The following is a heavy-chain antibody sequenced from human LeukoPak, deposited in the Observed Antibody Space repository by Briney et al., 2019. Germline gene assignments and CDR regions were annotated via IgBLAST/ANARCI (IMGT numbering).Heavy chain of an antibody. Sequence: GESPKISCKGSGYSFTSYWIGWVRQMPGKGLEWMGITYPGDSDTRYSPSFQGQVTISADKSISTAYLQWSSLKASDTAMYYCARLGRITMVRGGILDYWGQGTLVTVSS. J-gene: IGHJ4*02. CDR2: TYPGDSDT. CDR3: ARLGRITMVRGGILDY. CDR1: GYSFTSYW. V-gene: IGHV5-51*01. D-gene: IGHD3-10*01.